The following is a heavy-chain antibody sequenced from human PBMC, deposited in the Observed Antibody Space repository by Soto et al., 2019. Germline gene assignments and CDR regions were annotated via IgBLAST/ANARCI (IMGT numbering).Heavy chain of an antibody. J-gene: IGHJ4*02. CDR1: GGSISSYY. V-gene: IGHV4-59*01. CDR3: ARARYSSSWFFDY. Sequence: SETLSLTCTVSGGSISSYYWSWIRQPPGKGLEWIVYIYYSGSTNYNPSLKSRVTISVDTSKNQFSLKLSSVTSADTAVYYCARARYSSSWFFDYWGQGTLVTVSS. CDR2: IYYSGST. D-gene: IGHD6-13*01.